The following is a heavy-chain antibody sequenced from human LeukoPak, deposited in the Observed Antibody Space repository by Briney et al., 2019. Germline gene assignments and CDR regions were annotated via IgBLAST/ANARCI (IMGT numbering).Heavy chain of an antibody. CDR3: ARDSITIFGVVITFDY. D-gene: IGHD3-3*01. Sequence: ASVKVSCKASGYTFTGYYMHWVRQAPGQGLEWMGRINPNSGGTNYAQKFQGRVTMTRDTSISTAYMELSRLRSDDTAVYYCARDSITIFGVVITFDYWGQGTLVTVSS. V-gene: IGHV1-2*06. J-gene: IGHJ4*02. CDR1: GYTFTGYY. CDR2: INPNSGGT.